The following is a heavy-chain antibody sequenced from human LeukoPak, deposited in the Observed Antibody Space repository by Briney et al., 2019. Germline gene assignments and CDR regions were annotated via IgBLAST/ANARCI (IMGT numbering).Heavy chain of an antibody. Sequence: GGSLRLSCAASGFTFSVSAIHWVRQASGKGLEWVAVISYDGSNKYYADSMKGRFTISRDNSKNTLYVQMNSLRAEDTAVYYCARDSLITIFGVVDYWGQGTLVTVSS. D-gene: IGHD3-3*01. CDR3: ARDSLITIFGVVDY. J-gene: IGHJ4*02. CDR1: GFTFSVSA. CDR2: ISYDGSNK. V-gene: IGHV3-30-3*01.